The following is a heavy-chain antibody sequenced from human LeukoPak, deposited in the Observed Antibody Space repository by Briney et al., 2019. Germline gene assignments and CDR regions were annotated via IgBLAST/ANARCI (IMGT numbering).Heavy chain of an antibody. CDR2: IYTSGST. Sequence: SQTLSLTCTVSGGSISSGSYYWSWIRQPAGKGLEWIGRIYTSGSTNYNPSLKSRVTISVDTSKNQFSLKLSSVTAADTAVYYCAREVGSGIFPRFDPWGQGTLVTVSS. V-gene: IGHV4-61*02. D-gene: IGHD3-10*01. CDR3: AREVGSGIFPRFDP. J-gene: IGHJ5*02. CDR1: GGSISSGSYY.